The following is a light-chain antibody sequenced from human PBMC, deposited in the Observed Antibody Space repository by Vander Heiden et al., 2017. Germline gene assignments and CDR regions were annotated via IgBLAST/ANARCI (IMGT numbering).Light chain of an antibody. CDR2: DVT. CDR1: SSDVGGYNY. Sequence: QSALTQPRSVSGSPGPSVTISCTGTSSDVGGYNYVSWYQQHPGKAPKLMIYDVTKRPSGVPDRFSGSKSGKSASLTISGLQAEDEADYYCCSYAGINTSVVFGGGTKLTVL. V-gene: IGLV2-11*01. J-gene: IGLJ2*01. CDR3: CSYAGINTSVV.